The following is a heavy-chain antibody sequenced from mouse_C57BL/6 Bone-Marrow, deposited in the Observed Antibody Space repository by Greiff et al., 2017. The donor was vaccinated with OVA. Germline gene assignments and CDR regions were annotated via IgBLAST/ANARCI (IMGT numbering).Heavy chain of an antibody. J-gene: IGHJ3*01. CDR1: GFNIKDVY. D-gene: IGHD3-1*01. V-gene: IGHV14-4*01. CDR3: TTRPSGFAY. Sequence: VQLKQSGAELVRPGASVKLSCTASGFNIKDVYMHWVKQRPEQGLEWIGWIDPENGDTEYASKFQGKATITADTSSNTAYLQLSSLTSEDTAVYYCTTRPSGFAYWGQGTLVTVSA. CDR2: IDPENGDT.